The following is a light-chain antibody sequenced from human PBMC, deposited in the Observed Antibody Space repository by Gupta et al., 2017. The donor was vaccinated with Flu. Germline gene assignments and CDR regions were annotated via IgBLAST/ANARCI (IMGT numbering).Light chain of an antibody. CDR1: SSDVGGYNY. J-gene: IGLJ2*01. CDR2: DVS. Sequence: QSALTQPRSVSGSPGQSVTISCTGTSSDVGGYNYVSWYQQHPGKAPKLMMYDVSKRPSGVPDRFSGSKSGNTASLTISGRQAEEEADYYCCSYAGSYALFGGGTKLTVL. CDR3: CSYAGSYAL. V-gene: IGLV2-11*01.